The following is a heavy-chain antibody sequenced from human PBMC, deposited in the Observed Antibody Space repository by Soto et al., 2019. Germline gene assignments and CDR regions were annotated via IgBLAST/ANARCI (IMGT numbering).Heavy chain of an antibody. Sequence: QVQLVQSGAEVKKPGASVKVSCKASGYAFTDYDINWVRQATGQGLEWMGWINTKSGNRGYAQQFQGRVIMTSSTSIPTAYMELSGMRSEDTAVYYCVRVYGAIDYWGQGTLVTVSS. D-gene: IGHD4-17*01. CDR3: VRVYGAIDY. CDR2: INTKSGNR. J-gene: IGHJ4*02. CDR1: GYAFTDYD. V-gene: IGHV1-8*01.